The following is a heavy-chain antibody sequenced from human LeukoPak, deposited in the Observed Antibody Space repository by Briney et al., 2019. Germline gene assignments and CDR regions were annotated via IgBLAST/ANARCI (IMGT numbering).Heavy chain of an antibody. CDR2: IYYSGST. J-gene: IGHJ3*02. D-gene: IGHD3-22*01. Sequence: SETLSLTCTVSGGSISSSSYYWGWIRQPPGKGLEWIGSIYYSGSTYYNPSLKSRVTISVDTSKNRFSLKLSSVTAADTAVYYCARPVTSVYYYDSSGYLDDAFDIWGQGTMVTVSS. CDR1: GGSISSSSYY. V-gene: IGHV4-39*01. CDR3: ARPVTSVYYYDSSGYLDDAFDI.